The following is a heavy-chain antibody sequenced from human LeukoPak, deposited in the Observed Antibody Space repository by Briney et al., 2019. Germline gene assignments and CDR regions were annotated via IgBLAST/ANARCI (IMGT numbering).Heavy chain of an antibody. V-gene: IGHV1-2*02. Sequence: ASVKVSCKASGYTFTGYYMHWVRQAPGPGLEGMGWINPNSGGTNYAQKFQGRVTRTRDTSISTAYMELRSLRYDDTAVYYCARGGGRQLASFDYWGRGTLVTVPS. CDR1: GYTFTGYY. D-gene: IGHD6-6*01. J-gene: IGHJ4*02. CDR2: INPNSGGT. CDR3: ARGGGRQLASFDY.